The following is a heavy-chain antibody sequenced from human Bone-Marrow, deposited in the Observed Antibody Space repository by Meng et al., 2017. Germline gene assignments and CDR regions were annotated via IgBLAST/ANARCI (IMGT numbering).Heavy chain of an antibody. J-gene: IGHJ4*02. D-gene: IGHD6-19*01. V-gene: IGHV4-4*02. CDR3: AASSGWYRIDS. CDR1: GASVSSGYW. CDR2: FHHSGTT. Sequence: QVQLPEPGPGLVKPSGTLSLTCGVAGASVSSGYWWTWVRQPPGKGLEWIGEFHHSGTTNYNPSLRSRVTISVDTSKNQFSLRLTSVTAADTAVYYCAASSGWYRIDSWGQGTLVTVSS.